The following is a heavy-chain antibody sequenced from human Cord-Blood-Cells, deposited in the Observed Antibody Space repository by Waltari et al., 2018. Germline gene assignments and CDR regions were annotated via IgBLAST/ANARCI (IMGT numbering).Heavy chain of an antibody. J-gene: IGHJ4*02. V-gene: IGHV3-9*03. D-gene: IGHD6-6*01. Sequence: EVQLVESGGGLVQPGRSLRLSCAASGFTFDDYAMHWVRQAPGKGLGWVSGSSWNSGSIGYADSVKGRFTISRDNAKNSLYLQMNSLRAEDMALYYCAKDISRYSSSSFDYWGQGTLVTVSS. CDR1: GFTFDDYA. CDR2: SSWNSGSI. CDR3: AKDISRYSSSSFDY.